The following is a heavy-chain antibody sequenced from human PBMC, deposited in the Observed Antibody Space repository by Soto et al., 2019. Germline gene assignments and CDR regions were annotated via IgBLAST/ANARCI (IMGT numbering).Heavy chain of an antibody. J-gene: IGHJ6*03. V-gene: IGHV1-18*01. Sequence: QVQLVQSGAEVKKPGASVKVSCKASGYTFTSSGISWVRHAPGQGLEWMGWISAYNVNTNYAQKLKGRVNMTTDTSTRKASMELRSLRADDTAVYYCAILTYYYGSGSYSPPSPRYYYYYYMDVWGKGTTVTGSS. CDR1: GYTFTSSG. CDR3: AILTYYYGSGSYSPPSPRYYYYYYMDV. CDR2: ISAYNVNT. D-gene: IGHD3-10*01.